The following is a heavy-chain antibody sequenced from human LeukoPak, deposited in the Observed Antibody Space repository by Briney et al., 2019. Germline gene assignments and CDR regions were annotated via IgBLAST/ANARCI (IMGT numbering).Heavy chain of an antibody. CDR1: EFDFSSHA. CDR3: ANEIRPNDY. CDR2: ISISGSKT. Sequence: GGSLGLSCAASEFDFSSHAMTWVRRAPGKGLEWVSAISISGSKTYYADSVKGRFTISRDNSKNTLYLQMNSLRAEDTAVYYCANEIRPNDYWGQGTQVTVSS. D-gene: IGHD4-17*01. V-gene: IGHV3-23*01. J-gene: IGHJ4*02.